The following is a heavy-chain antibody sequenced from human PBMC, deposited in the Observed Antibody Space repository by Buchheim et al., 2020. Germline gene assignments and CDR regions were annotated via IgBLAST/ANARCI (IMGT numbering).Heavy chain of an antibody. V-gene: IGHV1-69*06. Sequence: QVQLVQSGAEVKKPGSSVKVSCKASGGTFSSYAISWVRQAPGQGLEWMGGIIPIFGTANYAQKFQGRVTITADKSTSTAYMELSSLRSEDTAVYYCAIRRRAGFLEEPGDYYYGMDVWGQGTT. CDR2: IIPIFGTA. CDR3: AIRRRAGFLEEPGDYYYGMDV. CDR1: GGTFSSYA. J-gene: IGHJ6*02. D-gene: IGHD3-3*01.